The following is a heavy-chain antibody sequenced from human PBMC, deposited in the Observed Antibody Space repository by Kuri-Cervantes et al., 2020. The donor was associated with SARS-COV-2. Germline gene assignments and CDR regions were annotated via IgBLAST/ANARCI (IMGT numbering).Heavy chain of an antibody. CDR2: IYTSGST. CDR3: ARHYAFDRFHK. CDR1: GGSISSYY. J-gene: IGHJ4*02. D-gene: IGHD3-9*01. V-gene: IGHV4-4*07. Sequence: ESLKISGTVSGGSISSYYWSWCRQPAGKGLEWIGHIYTSGSTNYNPSLKSRVTMSVDTSKNQFSLKLTSVTAADTAIYYCARHYAFDRFHKWGQGTQVTVSS.